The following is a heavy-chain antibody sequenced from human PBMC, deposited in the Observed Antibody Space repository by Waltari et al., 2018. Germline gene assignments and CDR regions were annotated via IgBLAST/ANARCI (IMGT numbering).Heavy chain of an antibody. Sequence: QVQLVQSGAEVKKPGASVKVSCKASGYTFTSYGISWVRQAPGQGLEWMGWISAYNGNTNYAQKLQGRVTISVDTSKNQFSLKLSSVTAADTAVYYCARLSLVATTIDYWGQGTLVTVSS. CDR3: ARLSLVATTIDY. D-gene: IGHD5-12*01. J-gene: IGHJ4*02. CDR2: ISAYNGNT. CDR1: GYTFTSYG. V-gene: IGHV1-18*01.